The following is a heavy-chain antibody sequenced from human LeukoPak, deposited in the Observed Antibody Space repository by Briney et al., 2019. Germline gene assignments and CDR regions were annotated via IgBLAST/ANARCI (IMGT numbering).Heavy chain of an antibody. Sequence: GGSLRLSCAASGFTFSDYYMSWIRQATGKGLEWVSYISSSGSTIYYADSVKGRFTISRDNAKNSLYLQMNSLRAEDTAVYYCAREANYYDSSGYNPADYWGQGTLVTVSS. CDR1: GFTFSDYY. D-gene: IGHD3-22*01. V-gene: IGHV3-11*01. CDR2: ISSSGSTI. CDR3: AREANYYDSSGYNPADY. J-gene: IGHJ4*02.